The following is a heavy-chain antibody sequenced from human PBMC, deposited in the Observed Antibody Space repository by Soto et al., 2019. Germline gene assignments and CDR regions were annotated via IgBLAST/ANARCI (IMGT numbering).Heavy chain of an antibody. Sequence: GGSLRLSCAASGFTFSSYAMHWVRQAPGKGLEYVSAISSNGGSTYYANSVKGRFTISKDNSKDTLYLQMGSLRTEDMAVYYCARDQEGSVTTHDYWGQGTLVTVSS. CDR2: ISSNGGST. J-gene: IGHJ4*02. D-gene: IGHD4-17*01. V-gene: IGHV3-64*01. CDR1: GFTFSSYA. CDR3: ARDQEGSVTTHDY.